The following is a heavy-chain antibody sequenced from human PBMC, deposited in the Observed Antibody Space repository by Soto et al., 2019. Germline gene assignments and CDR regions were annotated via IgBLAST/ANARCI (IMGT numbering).Heavy chain of an antibody. CDR2: IYWNDDK. Sequence: SGPTLVKPTQTLTLTCTFSGFSLSTSGVGVGWIRQPPGKALEWLALIYWNDDKRYSPSLKSRLTITKDTSKNQVVLTMTNMDPVDTATYYCARQAMVSYLQQFDYWGQGTLVTVSS. CDR3: ARQAMVSYLQQFDY. D-gene: IGHD5-18*01. V-gene: IGHV2-5*01. CDR1: GFSLSTSGVG. J-gene: IGHJ4*02.